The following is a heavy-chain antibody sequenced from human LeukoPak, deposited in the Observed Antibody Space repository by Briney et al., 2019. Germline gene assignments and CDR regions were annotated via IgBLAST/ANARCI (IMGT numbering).Heavy chain of an antibody. J-gene: IGHJ4*02. D-gene: IGHD3-16*01. CDR1: GFTFSSFW. CDR3: VRHGATATDY. V-gene: IGHV3-74*01. CDR2: INSDGSST. Sequence: GGSLRLSCAVSGFTFSSFWMHWVRQAPGKGLVWVSRINSDGSSTNYADFVKGRFTISRDNAKNTLYLQMHSLRADDTAVYFCVRHGATATDYWGQGTLVTVSS.